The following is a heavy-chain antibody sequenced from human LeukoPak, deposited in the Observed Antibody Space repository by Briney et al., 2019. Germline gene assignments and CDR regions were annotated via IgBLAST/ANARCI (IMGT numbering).Heavy chain of an antibody. Sequence: ASVKVSCKASGYTFTGYYMHWVRQAPGQGLEWMGWINPNSGGTNYAQKFQGRVTMTRDTSISTAYMELSRLRSDDTAVYYCARGIYSSGWSPGLWFDYWGQGTLVTVSS. J-gene: IGHJ4*02. CDR2: INPNSGGT. CDR1: GYTFTGYY. V-gene: IGHV1-2*02. D-gene: IGHD6-19*01. CDR3: ARGIYSSGWSPGLWFDY.